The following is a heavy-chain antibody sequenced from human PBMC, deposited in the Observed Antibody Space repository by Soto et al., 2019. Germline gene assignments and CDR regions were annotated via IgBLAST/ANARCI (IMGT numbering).Heavy chain of an antibody. CDR2: IIPIFGTA. V-gene: IGHV1-69*13. D-gene: IGHD3-10*01. Sequence: SVKVSCKASGGAFRSYAISWVRQAPGQGLEWMGRIIPIFGTANYAQKFPGRVTITADESTSTAYMELSSLRSEDTAVYYCANYYGSGSYYALDYWGQGTLVTVSS. J-gene: IGHJ4*02. CDR3: ANYYGSGSYYALDY. CDR1: GGAFRSYA.